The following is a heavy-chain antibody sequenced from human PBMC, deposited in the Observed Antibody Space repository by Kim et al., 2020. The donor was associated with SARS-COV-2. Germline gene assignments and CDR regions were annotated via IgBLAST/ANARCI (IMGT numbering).Heavy chain of an antibody. CDR1: GGSISSYY. J-gene: IGHJ4*02. CDR2: IYYSGST. CDR3: ARHRTAAAHFDY. V-gene: IGHV4-59*08. D-gene: IGHD6-13*01. Sequence: SETLSLTCTVSGGSISSYYWSWIRQSPGRGLEWIGYIYYSGSTNYNPSLKSRVTISGDTSKNQFSLKLSSVTAADTAVYFCARHRTAAAHFDYWGQGTLLTVSS.